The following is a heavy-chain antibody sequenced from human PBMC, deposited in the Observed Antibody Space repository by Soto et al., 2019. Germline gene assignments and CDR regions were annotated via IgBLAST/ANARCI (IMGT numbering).Heavy chain of an antibody. J-gene: IGHJ4*02. V-gene: IGHV1-69*12. D-gene: IGHD2-21*01. Sequence: QVQLVQSGAEVKKPGSSVKVSCKASGGTFSSYAISWVRQAPGQELEWMGGIIPIFGTANYAQKFQGRVTITADESTSTAYMELSSLRSEDTAVYYCARTGAHRYGGDEYYFDYWGQGTLVTVSS. CDR3: ARTGAHRYGGDEYYFDY. CDR2: IIPIFGTA. CDR1: GGTFSSYA.